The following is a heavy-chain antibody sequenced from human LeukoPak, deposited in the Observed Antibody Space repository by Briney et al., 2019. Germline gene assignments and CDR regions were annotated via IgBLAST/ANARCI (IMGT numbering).Heavy chain of an antibody. CDR3: ATDEDSSGWPYYFDY. D-gene: IGHD6-19*01. CDR2: ISYDGSNK. J-gene: IGHJ4*02. CDR1: GFTFSSYG. Sequence: GGSLRLSCAASGFTFSSYGMQWVRQAPGKGLEWVAVISYDGSNKYYADSVKGRFTISRDNSKNTLYLQMNSLRAEDTAVYYCATDEDSSGWPYYFDYWGQGTLVSVSS. V-gene: IGHV3-30*03.